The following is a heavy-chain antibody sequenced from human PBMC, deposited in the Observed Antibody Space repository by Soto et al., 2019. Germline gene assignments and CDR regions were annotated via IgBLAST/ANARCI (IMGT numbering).Heavy chain of an antibody. CDR3: ARLYSSGPADY. CDR1: GFTFSSYG. J-gene: IGHJ4*02. V-gene: IGHV3-33*01. CDR2: IWYDGSNK. Sequence: SLRLSCAASGFTFSSYGMHWVRQAPGKGLEWVAVIWYDGSNKYYADSVKGRFTISRDNSKNTLYLQMNSLRAEDTAVYYCARLYSSGPADYWGQGTLVTVSS. D-gene: IGHD6-19*01.